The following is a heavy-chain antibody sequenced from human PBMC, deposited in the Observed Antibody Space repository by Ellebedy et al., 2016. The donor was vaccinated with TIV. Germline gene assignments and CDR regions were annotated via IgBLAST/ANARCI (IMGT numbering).Heavy chain of an antibody. Sequence: GESLKISCTASGFTYSSYAMTWVRQAPGKGLEWVSTIFRSGDTTYYADSVKGRFTISRDNSKNTLYLQMNSLSAEDTAVYYCAKLAGREGWRFDYWGQGTLVTVSS. CDR2: IFRSGDTT. J-gene: IGHJ4*02. CDR3: AKLAGREGWRFDY. V-gene: IGHV3-23*01. D-gene: IGHD6-19*01. CDR1: GFTYSSYA.